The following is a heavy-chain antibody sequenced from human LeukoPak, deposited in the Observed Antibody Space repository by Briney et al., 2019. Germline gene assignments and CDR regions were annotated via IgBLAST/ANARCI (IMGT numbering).Heavy chain of an antibody. J-gene: IGHJ6*03. Sequence: ASVKVSCKASGYTFTSYDINWVRQATGQGLEWMGWMNPNSGNTGYAQKFQGRVTMTRNTSISTAYMELSSLRSEDTAVYYCARRGYYDFWSGYYPDYYYYMDVWGQGTLVTVSS. V-gene: IGHV1-8*01. CDR1: GYTFTSYD. CDR3: ARRGYYDFWSGYYPDYYYYMDV. D-gene: IGHD3-3*01. CDR2: MNPNSGNT.